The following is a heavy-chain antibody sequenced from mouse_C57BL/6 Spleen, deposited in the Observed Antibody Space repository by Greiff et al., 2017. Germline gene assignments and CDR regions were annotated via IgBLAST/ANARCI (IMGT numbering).Heavy chain of an antibody. CDR3: ARGDHYAMDY. V-gene: IGHV1-69*01. CDR1: GYTFTSYW. Sequence: QVQLQQPGAELVMPGASVKLSCKASGYTFTSYWMHWVKQRPGQGLEWIGEIDPSDSYTNYNQKFKGKSTLTVDKSSSTAYMQLSSLTSEDSAVYYCARGDHYAMDYWGQGTSVTVSS. D-gene: IGHD3-3*01. J-gene: IGHJ4*01. CDR2: IDPSDSYT.